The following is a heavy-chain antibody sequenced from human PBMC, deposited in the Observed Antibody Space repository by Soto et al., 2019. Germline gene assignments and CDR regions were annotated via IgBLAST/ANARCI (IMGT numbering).Heavy chain of an antibody. D-gene: IGHD7-27*01. CDR1: GFTLSNYG. CDR2: ISYDGTNT. J-gene: IGHJ3*02. V-gene: IGHV3-30*03. Sequence: WGSLLLSCVASGFTLSNYGMPWVRQAPGKGLEWVAVISYDGTNTYYADSVKGRFTISRDKSRNTLYLQMNSLRAEDTAVYYCARQLGLGAFDIWGQGTMVTVSS. CDR3: ARQLGLGAFDI.